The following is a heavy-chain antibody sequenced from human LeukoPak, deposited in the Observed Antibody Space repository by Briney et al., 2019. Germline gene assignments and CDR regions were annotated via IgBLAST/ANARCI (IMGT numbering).Heavy chain of an antibody. CDR1: GYTFTTYD. J-gene: IGHJ2*01. Sequence: ASVKVSCKASGYTFTTYDINWVRQATGQGLEWLGWMNPNSGNTGYAQKFQGRVTVTRNISITTAYMELTNLRSEDTAVYYCAMVADDWYFDLWGRGTLVTVSS. CDR2: MNPNSGNT. V-gene: IGHV1-8*01. CDR3: AMVADDWYFDL.